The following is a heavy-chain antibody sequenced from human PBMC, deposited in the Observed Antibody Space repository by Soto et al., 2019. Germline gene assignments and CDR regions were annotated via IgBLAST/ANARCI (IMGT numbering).Heavy chain of an antibody. CDR1: DYTFTSYG. D-gene: IGHD3-10*01. Sequence: QVHLVQSGAEVKKPGASVKVSCKASDYTFTSYGITWVRQAPGQGLEWMGWLSAHNGNTDYAQKLQGRVIVTRDTSTRTADMELRSLRSDDTDVYYCARGRYGAYWGHGALVTVSS. CDR3: ARGRYGAY. V-gene: IGHV1-18*01. CDR2: LSAHNGNT. J-gene: IGHJ4*01.